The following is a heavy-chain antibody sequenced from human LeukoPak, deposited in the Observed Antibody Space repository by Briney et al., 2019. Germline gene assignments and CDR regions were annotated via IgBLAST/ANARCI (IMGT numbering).Heavy chain of an antibody. J-gene: IGHJ3*02. D-gene: IGHD3-10*01. CDR2: IGTAGDP. CDR1: GFTFSSYD. V-gene: IGHV3-13*05. CDR3: AKGMWVVRGVIGDAFDI. Sequence: GGSLRLSCAASGFTFSSYDMHWVRQATGKGLEWVSAIGTAGDPYYPGSVKGRFTISRENAKNSLYLQMNSLRAGDTAVYYCAKGMWVVRGVIGDAFDIWGQGTMVTVSS.